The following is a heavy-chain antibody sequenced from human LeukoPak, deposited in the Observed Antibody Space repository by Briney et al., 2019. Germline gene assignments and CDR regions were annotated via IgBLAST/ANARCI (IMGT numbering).Heavy chain of an antibody. CDR3: ARGIRGGYYYYYMDV. CDR1: GGSISSGSYY. V-gene: IGHV4-61*02. CDR2: IYTSGST. J-gene: IGHJ6*03. Sequence: PSETLSLTCTVSGGSISSGSYYWSWIRQPAGKGLEWIGRIYTSGSTNYNPSLKSRVTISVDTSKNQFSLKLSSVTAADTAVYYCARGIRGGYYYYYMDVWGKGTTVTVSS. D-gene: IGHD1-26*01.